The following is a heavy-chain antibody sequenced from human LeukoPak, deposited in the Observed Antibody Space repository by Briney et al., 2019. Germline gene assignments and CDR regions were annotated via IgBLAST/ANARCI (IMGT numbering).Heavy chain of an antibody. CDR2: LSSDGSST. CDR1: GFTFSSYR. V-gene: IGHV3-74*01. J-gene: IGHJ4*02. D-gene: IGHD3-22*01. Sequence: GGSLRLSCAASGFTFSSYRMHWVRQAPGNGLVWVSRLSSDGSSTTYADSVKGRFTISRDNAKNTLYLQMNSLRAEDTAVYYCARNVYDSSGYYYFDYWGQGTLVTVSS. CDR3: ARNVYDSSGYYYFDY.